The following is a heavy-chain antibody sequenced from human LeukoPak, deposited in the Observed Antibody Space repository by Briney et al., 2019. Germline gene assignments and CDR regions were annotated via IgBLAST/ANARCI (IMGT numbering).Heavy chain of an antibody. CDR2: ISSSSSYI. Sequence: GGSLRLSCAASGFTFSSYSMNWVRQAPGKGLEWVSSISSSSSYIYYADSVKGRFTISRDNSKNTLYLQMNSLRAEDTAVYYCAKGTLSGGGAFDIWGQGTMVTVSS. V-gene: IGHV3-21*04. CDR1: GFTFSSYS. CDR3: AKGTLSGGGAFDI. J-gene: IGHJ3*02. D-gene: IGHD2-15*01.